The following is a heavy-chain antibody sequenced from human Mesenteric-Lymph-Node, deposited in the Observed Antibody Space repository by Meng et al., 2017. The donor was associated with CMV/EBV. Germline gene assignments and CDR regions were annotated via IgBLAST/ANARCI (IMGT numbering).Heavy chain of an antibody. Sequence: GSLRLSCTVSGGSINSFYWSWIRQPPGKGLEWIGYISYSGFTKYNPSLKSRLTISVDTSKKQFSLRLSSVTAGDTAVYFCARRCISTNCYTGAFDIWGQGTMVTVSS. CDR3: ARRCISTNCYTGAFDI. CDR1: GGSINSFY. J-gene: IGHJ3*02. V-gene: IGHV4-59*01. CDR2: ISYSGFT. D-gene: IGHD2-2*02.